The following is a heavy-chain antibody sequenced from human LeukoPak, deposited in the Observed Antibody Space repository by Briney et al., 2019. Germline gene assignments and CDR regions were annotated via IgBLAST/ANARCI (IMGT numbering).Heavy chain of an antibody. V-gene: IGHV3-30*03. D-gene: IGHD3-22*01. CDR3: ARQYDSSGYSAFDI. Sequence: GGSLRLSCAASGFTFSSYAMSWVRQAPGKGLEWVAVISYDGSNKFYADSVKGRFTISRDNSKNTLYLQMNSLRAEDTAVYYCARQYDSSGYSAFDIWGQGTMVTVSS. CDR2: ISYDGSNK. CDR1: GFTFSSYA. J-gene: IGHJ3*02.